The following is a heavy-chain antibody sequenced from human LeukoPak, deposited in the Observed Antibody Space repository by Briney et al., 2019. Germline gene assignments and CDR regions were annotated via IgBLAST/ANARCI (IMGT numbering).Heavy chain of an antibody. Sequence: GGSQRLSCAAAGFSFSSYEMNWVRQAPGKWLEWFSYISSTGSITYSADSVKGRFTISRDNAKNSLYLKMNSLTAEDTAIYYCSGQYSSSSVVDYWGQGTLVTVSS. CDR2: ISSTGSIT. CDR3: SGQYSSSSVVDY. V-gene: IGHV3-48*03. D-gene: IGHD6-6*01. CDR1: GFSFSSYE. J-gene: IGHJ4*02.